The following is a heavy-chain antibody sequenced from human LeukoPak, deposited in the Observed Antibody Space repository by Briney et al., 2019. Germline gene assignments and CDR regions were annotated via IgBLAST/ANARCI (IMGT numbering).Heavy chain of an antibody. CDR3: ARVLIGTDYYYMDV. CDR1: GFTFSSYW. Sequence: GGSLRLSCAASGFTFSSYWMSWVRQAPGKGLEWVANINQDGSEKYYVDSVKGRFTISRDNAKNSLYLQMNSLRAEDTAVYYCARVLIGTDYYYMDVWGKGTTVTISS. CDR2: INQDGSEK. V-gene: IGHV3-7*01. D-gene: IGHD1-14*01. J-gene: IGHJ6*03.